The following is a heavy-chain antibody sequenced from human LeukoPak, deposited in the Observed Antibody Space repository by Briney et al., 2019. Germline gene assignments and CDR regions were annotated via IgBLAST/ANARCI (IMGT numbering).Heavy chain of an antibody. V-gene: IGHV1-24*01. CDR3: ATFSITVFGVVISY. Sequence: GASVKVSCKVSGYTLTELSMHWVRQAPGKGLEWMGGFDPEDGETIYAQKFQGRVTMTEDTSTDTAYMGLSSLRSEDTAVYYCATFSITVFGVVISYWGQGTLVTVSS. CDR2: FDPEDGET. J-gene: IGHJ4*02. CDR1: GYTLTELS. D-gene: IGHD3-3*01.